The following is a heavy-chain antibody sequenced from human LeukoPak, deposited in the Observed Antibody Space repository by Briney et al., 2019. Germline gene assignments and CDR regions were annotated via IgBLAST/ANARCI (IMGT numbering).Heavy chain of an antibody. D-gene: IGHD2-2*01. CDR1: GFIFSSYS. V-gene: IGHV3-21*01. Sequence: GGSLRLSCAASGFIFSSYSMNWVRQAPGKGLEWVSSISSSSYIYYADSVKGRFTISRDNAKNSLYLQMNSLRAEDTAVYYCASLLGYCSSTSCYLRAMDVRGQGTTVTVSS. CDR3: ASLLGYCSSTSCYLRAMDV. CDR2: ISSSSYI. J-gene: IGHJ6*02.